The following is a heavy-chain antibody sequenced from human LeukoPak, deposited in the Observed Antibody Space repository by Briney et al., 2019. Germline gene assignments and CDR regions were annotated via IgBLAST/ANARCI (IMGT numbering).Heavy chain of an antibody. D-gene: IGHD3-22*01. CDR3: ARDRRTDYYDSSGYYSRSYYYGMDV. J-gene: IGHJ6*02. V-gene: IGHV3-66*01. CDR1: GFTVSSNY. CDR2: IYSGGST. Sequence: GGSLRLSCAASGFTVSSNYMSWVRQAPGKGLEWVSVIYSGGSTYYADSVKGRFTISRDNSKNTLYLQMNSLRAEDTAVYYCARDRRTDYYDSSGYYSRSYYYGMDVWGQGTTVTVSS.